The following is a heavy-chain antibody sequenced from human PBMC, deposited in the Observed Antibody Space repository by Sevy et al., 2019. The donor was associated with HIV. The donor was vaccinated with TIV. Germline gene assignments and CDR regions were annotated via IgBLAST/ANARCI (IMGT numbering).Heavy chain of an antibody. V-gene: IGHV3-15*01. CDR3: LAYFDY. J-gene: IGHJ4*02. CDR2: IKSKTDGGTT. Sequence: GESLKISCVASGFTFSNAWMSWVRQAPGRGLEWVGRIKSKTDGGTTDYAAPVKGRFTISREDSKNTLYLQMNSLKTEDTAVYYCLAYFDYWGQGTLVTVSS. CDR1: GFTFSNAW.